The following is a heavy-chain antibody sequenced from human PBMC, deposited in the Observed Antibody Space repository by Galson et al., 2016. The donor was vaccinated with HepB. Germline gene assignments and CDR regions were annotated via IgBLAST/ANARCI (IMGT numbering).Heavy chain of an antibody. Sequence: SLRLSCAASGFSFRIYAMNWVRQVPGKGLEWVSGISGSGDTTYYADSVKGRFIIFRDNSKNTVYLQMNSLRADDTAVYYCAKGLQLWFTIDNWGQGTLVTVSS. J-gene: IGHJ4*02. V-gene: IGHV3-23*01. CDR2: ISGSGDTT. CDR1: GFSFRIYA. D-gene: IGHD5-18*01. CDR3: AKGLQLWFTIDN.